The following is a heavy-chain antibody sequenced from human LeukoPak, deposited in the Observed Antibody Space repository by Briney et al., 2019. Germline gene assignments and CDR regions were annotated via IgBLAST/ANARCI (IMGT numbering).Heavy chain of an antibody. J-gene: IGHJ5*02. CDR3: ARDPGYGSGSYNWFDP. CDR1: GFTFSSYA. D-gene: IGHD1-26*01. CDR2: IYYSGST. Sequence: LRLSCAASGFTFSSYAMSWIRQHPGKGLEWIGYIYYSGSTYYNPSLKGRVTISVDTSKNQFSLKLSSVTAADTAVYYCARDPGYGSGSYNWFDPWGQGTLVTVSS. V-gene: IGHV4-31*02.